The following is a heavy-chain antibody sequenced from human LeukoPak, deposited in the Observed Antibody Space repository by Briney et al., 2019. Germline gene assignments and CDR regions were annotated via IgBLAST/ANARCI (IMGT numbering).Heavy chain of an antibody. Sequence: AGGSLRLSCAASGFTFSSYSMSWVRQAPGKGLEWVANIKQDGSEKYYVDSVKGRFTISRDNAKNSLYPQMNSLRAEDTAVYYCARDTYCGGDCYSGPLFDYWGQGTLVTVSS. CDR2: IKQDGSEK. CDR1: GFTFSSYS. D-gene: IGHD2-21*02. J-gene: IGHJ4*02. CDR3: ARDTYCGGDCYSGPLFDY. V-gene: IGHV3-7*01.